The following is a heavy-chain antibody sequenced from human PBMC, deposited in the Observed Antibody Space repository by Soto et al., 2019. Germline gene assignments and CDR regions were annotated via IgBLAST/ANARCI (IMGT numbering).Heavy chain of an antibody. J-gene: IGHJ6*02. CDR1: RGTFSNSA. CDR3: ARPYCSSTTCSYYYYYYDMDV. CDR2: IIPILGKA. Sequence: QVQLVQSGAEVKKPGSSVKVSCKASRGTFSNSAISWVRQAPGQGLEWMGGIIPILGKANYAQKFQGRVSITADESTSPAYIELSSLRSGDTAVYYCARPYCSSTTCSYYYYYYDMDVWGQGTTVTVSS. D-gene: IGHD2-2*01. V-gene: IGHV1-69*01.